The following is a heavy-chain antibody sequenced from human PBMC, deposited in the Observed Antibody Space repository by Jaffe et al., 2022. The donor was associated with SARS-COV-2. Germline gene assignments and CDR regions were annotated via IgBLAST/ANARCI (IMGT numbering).Heavy chain of an antibody. Sequence: EVQLVESGGGLVKPGGSLRLSCAASGFTFSSYSMNWVRQAPGKGLEWVSSISSSSSYIYYADSVKGRFTISRDNAKNSLYLQMNSLRAEDTAVYYCARSFRAWAAAGTFFDYWGQGTLVTVSS. CDR1: GFTFSSYS. CDR2: ISSSSSYI. J-gene: IGHJ4*02. V-gene: IGHV3-21*01. CDR3: ARSFRAWAAAGTFFDY. D-gene: IGHD6-13*01.